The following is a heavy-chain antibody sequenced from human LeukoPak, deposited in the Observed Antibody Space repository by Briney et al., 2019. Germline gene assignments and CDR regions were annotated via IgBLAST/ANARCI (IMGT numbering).Heavy chain of an antibody. J-gene: IGHJ4*02. CDR1: GLTVTSNH. CDR2: IKSDGTT. CDR3: ARLRRGY. V-gene: IGHV3-53*01. Sequence: GGSLRLSCAASGLTVTSNHMSGVRQAPGKGLEWVSLIKSDGTTEYADSVTGRFTISRDNSKNTLFLQMNRLRVEDTAVYYCARLRRGYWGRGTPVTVSS.